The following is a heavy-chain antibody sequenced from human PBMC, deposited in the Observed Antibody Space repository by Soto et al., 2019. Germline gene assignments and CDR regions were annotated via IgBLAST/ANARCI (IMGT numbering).Heavy chain of an antibody. D-gene: IGHD6-6*01. CDR2: ISYDGSNK. Sequence: VQLVESGGGVVQPGRSLRLSCAASGFTFSSYAMHWVRQAPGKGLEWVAVISYDGSNKYYADSVKGRFTISRDNSKNTLYLQMNSLRAEDTAVYYCAKAVGDSSSSGWFDPWGQGTLVTVSS. V-gene: IGHV3-30*04. J-gene: IGHJ5*02. CDR3: AKAVGDSSSSGWFDP. CDR1: GFTFSSYA.